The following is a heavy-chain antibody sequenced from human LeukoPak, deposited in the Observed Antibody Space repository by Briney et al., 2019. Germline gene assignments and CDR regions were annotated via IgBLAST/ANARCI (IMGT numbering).Heavy chain of an antibody. Sequence: GASVKVSCKASGYTFTGYYMHWVRQALGQGLEWMGWINPNSGDTNYAQKFQGRVTMTRDTSTSTAYMELSRLRSDDTAVYYCARTTFDYSFDYWGQGTLVTASS. J-gene: IGHJ4*02. CDR3: ARTTFDYSFDY. D-gene: IGHD4-11*01. V-gene: IGHV1-2*02. CDR2: INPNSGDT. CDR1: GYTFTGYY.